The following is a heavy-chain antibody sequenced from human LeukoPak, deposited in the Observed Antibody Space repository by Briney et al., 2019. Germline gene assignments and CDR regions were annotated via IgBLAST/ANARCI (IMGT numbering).Heavy chain of an antibody. CDR1: GGSISSSSYY. J-gene: IGHJ4*02. CDR3: ARVFLQYGIHYFDY. V-gene: IGHV4-39*07. D-gene: IGHD4-11*01. Sequence: PSETLSLTCTVSGGSISSSSYYWGWIRQPPGKGLERIGSIYSNGSTYYNQYLKIRVTISVDTSKNQSSLKLSSVTAADTAVYYCARVFLQYGIHYFDYWGRGTLVTVSS. CDR2: IYSNGST.